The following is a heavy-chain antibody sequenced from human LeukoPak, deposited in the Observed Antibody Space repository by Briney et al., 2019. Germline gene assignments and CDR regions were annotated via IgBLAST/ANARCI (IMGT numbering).Heavy chain of an antibody. Sequence: GSLRLSCAASGFIFSDFWMYWIRQPPGKGLEWIGEINHSGSTNYNPSLKSRVTISVDTSKNQFSLKLSSVTAADTAVYYCAREGSQVPRNPINSYSGIAAAGTIDYWGQGTLVTVSS. CDR3: AREGSQVPRNPINSYSGIAAAGTIDY. CDR2: INHSGST. D-gene: IGHD6-13*01. J-gene: IGHJ4*02. CDR1: GFIFSDFW. V-gene: IGHV4-34*01.